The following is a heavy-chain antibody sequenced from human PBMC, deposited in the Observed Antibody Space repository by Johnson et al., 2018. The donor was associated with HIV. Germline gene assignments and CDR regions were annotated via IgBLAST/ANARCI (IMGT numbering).Heavy chain of an antibody. V-gene: IGHV3-66*01. Sequence: VQLVESGGGLVQSGGSLRLSCGASGFSVSNNYMNWVRQAPGKGLEWVSVLYSGGNTYYADSVRGRFTISRDNSKNTLYLQMSSLKVEETAMYYCARDGESQQLPLGDAFDVWGQGTMVIVSS. CDR1: GFSVSNNY. CDR2: LYSGGNT. D-gene: IGHD6-13*01. CDR3: ARDGESQQLPLGDAFDV. J-gene: IGHJ3*01.